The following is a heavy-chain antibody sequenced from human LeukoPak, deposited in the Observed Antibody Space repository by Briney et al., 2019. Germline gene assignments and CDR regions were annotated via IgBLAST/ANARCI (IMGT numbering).Heavy chain of an antibody. CDR1: GFTFSSNY. V-gene: IGHV3-66*01. D-gene: IGHD3-10*01. CDR3: AHAMVRGVISY. Sequence: GGSLRLSCAASGFTFSSNYMSWVRKAPGKGLEGVSVIYSGGSTYYADSVQGRLTISRDNSKNTLYLQMSSLRAEDTAVYYCAHAMVRGVISYWGQGTLVTVSS. J-gene: IGHJ4*02. CDR2: IYSGGST.